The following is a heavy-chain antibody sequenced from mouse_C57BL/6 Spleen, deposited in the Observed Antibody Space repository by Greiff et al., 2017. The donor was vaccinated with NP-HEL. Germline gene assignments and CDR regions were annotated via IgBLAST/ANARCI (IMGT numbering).Heavy chain of an antibody. D-gene: IGHD2-3*01. CDR1: GYTFTSYW. V-gene: IGHV1-69*01. CDR2: IDPSDSYT. Sequence: QVQLQQPGAELVMPGASVKLSCKASGYTFTSYWMHWVKQRPGQGLEWIGEIDPSDSYTNYNQKFKGKSTLTVDKSSSTAYMQLSSLTSEDSAVYYCARRKGSYDGYSPFDYWGQGTTLTVSS. CDR3: ARRKGSYDGYSPFDY. J-gene: IGHJ2*01.